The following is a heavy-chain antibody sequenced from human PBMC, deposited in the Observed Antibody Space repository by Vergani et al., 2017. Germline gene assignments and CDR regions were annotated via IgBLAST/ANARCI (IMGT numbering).Heavy chain of an antibody. D-gene: IGHD6-6*01. CDR3: AREYSSSVGFLAY. CDR1: GGSISPYY. CDR2: IYTSEST. J-gene: IGHJ4*02. V-gene: IGHV4-4*07. Sequence: QVQLQESGPGLVKPSETLSLTCIVSGGSISPYYWSWMRQPAGKGLEWIGRIYTSESTNYNPSLNRRVTTSLDTSKNQFSLKLSSVTAADTAVYDCAREYSSSVGFLAYWGQGTLVTVSS.